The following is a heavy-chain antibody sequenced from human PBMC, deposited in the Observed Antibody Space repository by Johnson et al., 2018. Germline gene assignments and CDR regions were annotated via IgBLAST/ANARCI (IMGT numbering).Heavy chain of an antibody. J-gene: IGHJ4*02. CDR1: GFNFSNYG. CDR3: ARDAELMYCGGYCYYDY. Sequence: QVQLVEAGGGAVQPGKSLRLSCAASGFNFSNYGMHWVRQAPGKGLEWVAVIWYDGSTKYYRDSVKGRFSISRDNSKNTVVLQMNSLRAEDTAVYYCARDAELMYCGGYCYYDYWGQGTLVTVSS. D-gene: IGHD2-21*02. CDR2: IWYDGSTK. V-gene: IGHV3-33*01.